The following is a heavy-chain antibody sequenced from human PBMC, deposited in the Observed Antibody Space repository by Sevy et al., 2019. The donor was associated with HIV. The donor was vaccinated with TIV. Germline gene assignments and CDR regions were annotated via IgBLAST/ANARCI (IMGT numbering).Heavy chain of an antibody. CDR3: ARAYCSGGRCYSLAY. CDR2: ISPHNCDT. Sequence: ASVKVSCKVSGYTFITYRITWVRQAPGQGLEWMGWISPHNCDTNYAQKLQGRVTMITDTSANTAYMEVRGLRYDDTAVYYCARAYCSGGRCYSLAYWGQGTLVTVSS. CDR1: GYTFITYR. J-gene: IGHJ4*02. D-gene: IGHD2-15*01. V-gene: IGHV1-18*01.